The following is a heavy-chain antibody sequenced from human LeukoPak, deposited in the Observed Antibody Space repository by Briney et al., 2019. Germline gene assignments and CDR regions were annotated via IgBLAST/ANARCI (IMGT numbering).Heavy chain of an antibody. CDR3: ARGPSYSGSYWDY. J-gene: IGHJ4*02. V-gene: IGHV1-69*01. CDR2: IIPTFGTA. CDR1: GGTFSSYA. Sequence: ASVKVSCKASGGTFSSYAISWVRQAPGQGLEWMGGIIPTFGTANYAQKFQGRVTITADESTSTAYMELSSLRSEDTAVYYCARGPSYSGSYWDYWGQGTLVTVSS. D-gene: IGHD1-26*01.